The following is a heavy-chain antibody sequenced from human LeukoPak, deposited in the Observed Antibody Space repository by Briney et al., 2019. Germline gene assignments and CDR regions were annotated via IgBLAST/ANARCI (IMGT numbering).Heavy chain of an antibody. V-gene: IGHV4-38-2*02. CDR2: GYHSGST. Sequence: SETLSLTCTVSGDSLVSGHYWGWIRQPPGQGLEWVGSGYHSGSTYYNPSLKSRVTMSVDKSKKQLSLNLSSVTAADTAVYYCATTPREYSSTWYYFDYWGQGILVTVSS. CDR1: GDSLVSGHY. CDR3: ATTPREYSSTWYYFDY. D-gene: IGHD6-13*01. J-gene: IGHJ4*02.